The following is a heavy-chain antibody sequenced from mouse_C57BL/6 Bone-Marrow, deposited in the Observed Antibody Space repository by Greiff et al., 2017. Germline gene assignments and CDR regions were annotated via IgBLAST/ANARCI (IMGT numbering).Heavy chain of an antibody. CDR3: SSLVGDYFDI. CDR1: GFNIKDDY. Sequence: VQLQQSGAELVRPGASVKLSCTASGFNIKDDYIHWVKQRPEQGLEWIGWIDPEIGDTEYASKFQGTATITSDTSSNTAYLQLSSLTSEETAVYYCSSLVGDYFDIWGANTPLTV. V-gene: IGHV14-4*01. J-gene: IGHJ2*01. CDR2: IDPEIGDT.